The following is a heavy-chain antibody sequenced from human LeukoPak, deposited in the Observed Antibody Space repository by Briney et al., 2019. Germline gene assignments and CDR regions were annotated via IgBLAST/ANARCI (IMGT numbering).Heavy chain of an antibody. CDR3: ARETPYSNYYYYYYMDV. Sequence: SETLSLTCTVSGGSISSYYWSWIRQPAGKGLEWIGRIYNSGSTSYNPSLKSRVSMSVDTSKNQFSLKLSSVTAADTAVYYCARETPYSNYYYYYYMDVWGKGTTVTVSS. CDR1: GGSISSYY. CDR2: IYNSGST. J-gene: IGHJ6*03. V-gene: IGHV4-4*07. D-gene: IGHD4-11*01.